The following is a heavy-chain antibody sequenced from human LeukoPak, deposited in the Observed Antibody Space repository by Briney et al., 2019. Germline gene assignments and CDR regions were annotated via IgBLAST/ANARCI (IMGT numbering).Heavy chain of an antibody. CDR3: AKDRSDILTGYYDY. Sequence: AGSLRLSCAASGFTFSSYGMSWVRQAPGKGLEGVSAISGSGGSTYYADSVKGRFTISRDNSKNTLYLQMNSLRAEDTAVYYCAKDRSDILTGYYDYWGQGTLVTVSS. CDR2: ISGSGGST. D-gene: IGHD3-9*01. V-gene: IGHV3-23*01. CDR1: GFTFSSYG. J-gene: IGHJ4*02.